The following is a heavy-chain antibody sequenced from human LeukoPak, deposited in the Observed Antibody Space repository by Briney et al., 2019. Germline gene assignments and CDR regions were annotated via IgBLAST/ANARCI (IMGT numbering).Heavy chain of an antibody. CDR2: ISYDGSNK. J-gene: IGHJ4*02. Sequence: GGSLRPSCAASGFTFSSYGMHWVRQAPGKGLEWVAVISYDGSNKYYADPVKGRFTISRDNSKNTLYLQMNSLRAEDTAVYYCAKAGVDTAMALDYWGQGTLVTVSS. CDR1: GFTFSSYG. CDR3: AKAGVDTAMALDY. V-gene: IGHV3-30*18. D-gene: IGHD5-18*01.